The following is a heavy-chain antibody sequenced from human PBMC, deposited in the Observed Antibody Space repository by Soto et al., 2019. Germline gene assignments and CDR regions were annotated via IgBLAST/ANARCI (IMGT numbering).Heavy chain of an antibody. V-gene: IGHV4-31*03. CDR2: IYYSGST. CDR3: ARADCSGGSCYSYSYYYMDV. J-gene: IGHJ6*03. D-gene: IGHD2-15*01. CDR1: GGSISSGGYY. Sequence: SETLSLTCTVSGGSISSGGYYWSWIRQHPGKGLEWIGYIYYSGSTYYNPSLKSRVTISVDTSKNQFSLKLGSVTAADTAVYYCARADCSGGSCYSYSYYYMDVWGKGTTVTVSS.